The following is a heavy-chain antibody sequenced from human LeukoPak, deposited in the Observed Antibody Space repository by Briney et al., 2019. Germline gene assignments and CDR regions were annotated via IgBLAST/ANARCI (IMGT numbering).Heavy chain of an antibody. V-gene: IGHV1-2*02. CDR1: GYTFTGYY. Sequence: ASVKVSCKASGYTFTGYYMHWVRQAPGQGLEWMGWINPNSGGTNYAQKFQGRVTMTRDTSISTAYMELSRLRSDDTAVYYCARRGSSPRPPYGMDVWGQGTTVTVSS. D-gene: IGHD6-6*01. CDR2: INPNSGGT. J-gene: IGHJ6*02. CDR3: ARRGSSPRPPYGMDV.